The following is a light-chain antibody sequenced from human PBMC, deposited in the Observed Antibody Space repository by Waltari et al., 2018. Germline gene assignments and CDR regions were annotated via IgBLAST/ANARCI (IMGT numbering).Light chain of an antibody. CDR1: QGISTY. J-gene: IGKJ3*01. CDR3: LQYNSNPFT. V-gene: IGKV1-17*01. CDR2: AAS. Sequence: DIQMTQSPSSLSASAGDRVTITYRASQGISTYLNWYQQKPGKAPKRLIYAASSLESGVPSRFSGSGSGTDFTLTISSLQPEDFATYYCLQYNSNPFTFGPGTKLDIK.